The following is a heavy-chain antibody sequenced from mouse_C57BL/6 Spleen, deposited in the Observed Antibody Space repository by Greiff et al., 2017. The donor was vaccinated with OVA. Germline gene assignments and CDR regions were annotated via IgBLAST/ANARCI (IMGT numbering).Heavy chain of an antibody. CDR1: GFTFSDYY. V-gene: IGHV5-12*01. CDR3: ARPRYDYGGYYFDY. D-gene: IGHD2-4*01. CDR2: ISNGGGST. Sequence: EVMLVESGGGLVQPGGSLKLSCAASGFTFSDYYMYWVRQTPEKRLEWVAYISNGGGSTYYPDTVKGRITISRDNAKNTLYLQMSRLKSEDTAMYCGARPRYDYGGYYFDYWGHGATLTVSS. J-gene: IGHJ2*01.